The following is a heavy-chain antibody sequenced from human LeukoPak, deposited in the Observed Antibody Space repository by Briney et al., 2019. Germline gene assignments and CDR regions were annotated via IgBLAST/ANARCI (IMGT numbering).Heavy chain of an antibody. D-gene: IGHD2-8*01. Sequence: PSETLSLTCTVSGGSISSSSYYWGWIRQPPGKGLEWIGSIYYSGSTYYNPSLKSRVTISVDTSRNQFSLKLGSVTAADTAVYYWARRLYAYHPRSGFDYWGREPWSPSPQ. V-gene: IGHV4-39*01. J-gene: IGHJ4*02. CDR1: GGSISSSSYY. CDR2: IYYSGST. CDR3: ARRLYAYHPRSGFDY.